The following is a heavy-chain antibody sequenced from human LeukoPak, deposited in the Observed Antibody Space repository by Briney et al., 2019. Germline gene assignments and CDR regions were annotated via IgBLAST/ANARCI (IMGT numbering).Heavy chain of an antibody. CDR2: ISWNSGSI. Sequence: HPGGSLRLSCAASGFTFDDYAMHWVRQAPGKGLEWASGISWNSGSIGYADSVKGRFTISRDNAKNSLYLQMNSLRAEDMALYYCAKGSCTNGVCYLHYWGQGTLVTVSS. CDR1: GFTFDDYA. J-gene: IGHJ4*02. D-gene: IGHD2-8*01. CDR3: AKGSCTNGVCYLHY. V-gene: IGHV3-9*03.